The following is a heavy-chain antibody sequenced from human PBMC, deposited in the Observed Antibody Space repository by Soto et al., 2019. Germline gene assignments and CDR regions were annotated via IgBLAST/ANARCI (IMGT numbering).Heavy chain of an antibody. J-gene: IGHJ5*02. CDR3: ARDHRGGSLNWFDP. V-gene: IGHV3-30-3*01. D-gene: IGHD2-15*01. CDR2: ISYDGDNR. CDR1: GFTFSSYA. Sequence: QVQLVESGGGVVQPGRSLRLSCAASGFTFSSYAMHWVRQAPGKGLEWVAVISYDGDNRNHADSVQGRFTISRDNSKNTLYMHMNSLRAEDTAMYYCARDHRGGSLNWFDPWGQGTLVTVSS.